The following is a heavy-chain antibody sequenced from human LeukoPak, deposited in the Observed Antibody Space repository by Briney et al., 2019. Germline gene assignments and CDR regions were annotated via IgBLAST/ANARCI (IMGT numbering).Heavy chain of an antibody. CDR1: GYTFTSYA. CDR3: ARDGDSGYEYYYYGMDV. J-gene: IGHJ6*04. CDR2: INAGNGNT. Sequence: ASVNVSCKASGYTFTSYAMHWVRQAPGQRLEWMGWINAGNGNTKYSQKFQGRVTITRDTSASTAYMELSSLRSEDTAVYYCARDGDSGYEYYYYGMDVWGKGTTVTVSS. D-gene: IGHD5-12*01. V-gene: IGHV1-3*01.